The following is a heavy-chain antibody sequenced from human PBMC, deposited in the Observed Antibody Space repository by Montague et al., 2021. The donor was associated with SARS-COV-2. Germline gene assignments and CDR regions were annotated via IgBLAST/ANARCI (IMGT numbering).Heavy chain of an antibody. CDR3: ARGYISTWFFNYFDP. CDR2: IYDSGTT. V-gene: IGHV4-61*01. Sequence: SETLSLTCSVSGGSVNSGKYYWTWIRQPPGKRLEWIGYIYDSGTTNYGPSLKRRVTTSLDRAKNQFSLNLRSLTAADTAVYYCARGYISTWFFNYFDPWGQGVLVTVSS. J-gene: IGHJ5*02. CDR1: GGSVNSGKYY. D-gene: IGHD6-13*01.